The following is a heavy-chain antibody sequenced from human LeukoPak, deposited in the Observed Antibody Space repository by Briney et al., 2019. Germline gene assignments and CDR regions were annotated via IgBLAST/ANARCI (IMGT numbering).Heavy chain of an antibody. Sequence: PGGFLRLSCAASGFTFSSYAMSWVRQAPGKGLEWVSAISGSGGSTYYADSVKGRFTISRDNSKNTLYLQMNSLRAEDTAVYYCAKPSVVTLGGYAFDIWGQGTMVTVSS. J-gene: IGHJ3*02. CDR1: GFTFSSYA. CDR3: AKPSVVTLGGYAFDI. V-gene: IGHV3-23*01. D-gene: IGHD4-23*01. CDR2: ISGSGGST.